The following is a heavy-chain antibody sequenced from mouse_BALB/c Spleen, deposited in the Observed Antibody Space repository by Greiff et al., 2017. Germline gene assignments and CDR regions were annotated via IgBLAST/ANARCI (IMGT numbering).Heavy chain of an antibody. J-gene: IGHJ3*01. CDR1: GFNIKDYY. D-gene: IGHD1-1*01. CDR2: IDPENGDT. CDR3: KVDGSSSFAY. V-gene: IGHV14-4*02. Sequence: VQLQQSGAELVRSGASVKLSCTASGFNIKDYYMHWVKQRPEQGLEWIGWIDPENGDTEYAPKFQGKATMTADTSSNTAYLQLSSLTSEDTAVYYCKVDGSSSFAYWGQGTLVTVSA.